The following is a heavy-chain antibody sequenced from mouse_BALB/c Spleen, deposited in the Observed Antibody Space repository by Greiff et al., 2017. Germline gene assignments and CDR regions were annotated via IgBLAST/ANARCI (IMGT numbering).Heavy chain of an antibody. CDR3: ARGEGTGNY. CDR2: ISSGGST. V-gene: IGHV5-6-5*01. J-gene: IGHJ2*01. CDR1: GFTFSSYA. Sequence: EVQLVESGGGLVKPGGSLKLSCAASGFTFSSYAMSWVRQTPEKRLEWVASISSGGSTYYPDSVKGRFTISRDNARNILYLQMSSLRSEDTAMYYCARGEGTGNYWGQGTTLTVSS. D-gene: IGHD4-1*01.